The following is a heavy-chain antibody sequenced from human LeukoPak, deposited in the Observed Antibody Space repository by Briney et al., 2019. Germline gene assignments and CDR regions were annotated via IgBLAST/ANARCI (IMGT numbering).Heavy chain of an antibody. J-gene: IGHJ4*02. CDR2: IIPIFGTA. V-gene: IGHV1-69*05. Sequence: SVKVSCKASGGTFSSYAISWVRQAPGQGLEWMGGIIPIFGTANYAQKFQGRVTITTDESTSTAYMELSSLRSEDTAVYYCARRKITIFGVVTQYHFDYWGQGTLVTVSS. CDR1: GGTFSSYA. CDR3: ARRKITIFGVVTQYHFDY. D-gene: IGHD3-3*01.